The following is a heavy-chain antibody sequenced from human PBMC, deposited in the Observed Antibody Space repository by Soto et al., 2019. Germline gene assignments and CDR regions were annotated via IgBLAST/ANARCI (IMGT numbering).Heavy chain of an antibody. CDR3: ERAYGDYLGYGWFDP. CDR1: GYTFTGYY. V-gene: IGHV1-2*02. Sequence: ASVKVSCKASGYTFTGYYMHWVRQAPGQGLEWMGWINPNSGGTNYAQKFQGRVTMTRDTSISTAYMELSRLRSDDTAVYYCERAYGDYLGYGWFDPWGQGTLVTVSS. J-gene: IGHJ5*02. D-gene: IGHD4-17*01. CDR2: INPNSGGT.